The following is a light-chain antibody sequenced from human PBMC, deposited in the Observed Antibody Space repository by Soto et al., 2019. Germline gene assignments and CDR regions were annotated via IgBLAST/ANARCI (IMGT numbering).Light chain of an antibody. J-gene: IGKJ1*01. Sequence: DIQVTQSPSSLSASVGDRVTITCRASQRISTYLNWYQQKPGKAPKLLIYAASTLQSGVPSRFSGSGSGTDFTLTINSLQPEDFATYYCQQSYSTLSWTFGQGTKVDIK. CDR3: QQSYSTLSWT. CDR1: QRISTY. V-gene: IGKV1-39*01. CDR2: AAS.